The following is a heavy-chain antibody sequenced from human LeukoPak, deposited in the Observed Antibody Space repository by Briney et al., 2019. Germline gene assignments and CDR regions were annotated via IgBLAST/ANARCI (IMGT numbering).Heavy chain of an antibody. V-gene: IGHV4-39*01. J-gene: IGHJ6*02. D-gene: IGHD2-2*01. CDR1: GDSINNSPYS. CDR3: TRHARVVPATGVDV. CDR2: IYYSGTT. Sequence: SETLSLTCTVSGDSINNSPYSWAWIRQPPGKGLEWIGSIYYSGTTYYNPSLKSRVTISVDTPKNEVSLKVPSVTAADTAIYYCTRHARVVPATGVDVWGQGTTVTVS.